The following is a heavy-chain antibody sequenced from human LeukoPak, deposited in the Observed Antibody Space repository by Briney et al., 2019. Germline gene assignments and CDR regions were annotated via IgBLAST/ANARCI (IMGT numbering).Heavy chain of an antibody. CDR2: ISGSGGST. CDR3: AKGLGYGDWFDP. CDR1: GFSFSSYE. J-gene: IGHJ5*02. D-gene: IGHD5-18*01. V-gene: IGHV3-23*01. Sequence: GGSLRLSCAASGFSFSSYEMNWVRQAPGKGLEWVSAISGSGGSTDYGDSVKGRFTISRDNSKNTLYLQMNSLRAEDTAVYYCAKGLGYGDWFDPWGQGTLVTVSS.